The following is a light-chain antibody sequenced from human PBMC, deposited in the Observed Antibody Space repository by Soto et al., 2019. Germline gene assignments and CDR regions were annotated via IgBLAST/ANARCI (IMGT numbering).Light chain of an antibody. J-gene: IGLJ1*01. CDR3: SSYAPGSNYV. Sequence: QSALAQPASVSGSPGQSITISCTGTSSDVGFYNYVSWYQQQHPGKAPKLMIYEVDNRPSGVSIRFSGSKSGNTASLTISGLLAEDEADYYCSSYAPGSNYVLGNGTKLTVL. V-gene: IGLV2-14*01. CDR1: SSDVGFYNY. CDR2: EVD.